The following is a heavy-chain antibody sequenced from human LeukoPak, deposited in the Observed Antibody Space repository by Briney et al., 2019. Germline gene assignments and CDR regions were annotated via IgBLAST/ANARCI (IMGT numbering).Heavy chain of an antibody. Sequence: ASVKVSCTASGYTFTSYDINWVRQAPGQGLEWMGWMNPNSGNTGYAQKFQGRVTMTRNTSISTAYMELSSLRSEDTAVYYCARGAATVTTSNWFDPWGQGTLVTVSS. D-gene: IGHD4-11*01. CDR2: MNPNSGNT. CDR3: ARGAATVTTSNWFDP. V-gene: IGHV1-8*01. CDR1: GYTFTSYD. J-gene: IGHJ5*02.